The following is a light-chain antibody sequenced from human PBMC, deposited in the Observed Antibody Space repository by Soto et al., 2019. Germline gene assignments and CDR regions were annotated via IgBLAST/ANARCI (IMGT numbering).Light chain of an antibody. V-gene: IGKV4-1*01. J-gene: IGKJ5*01. Sequence: IVMTQSPDSLAVSLVESATINCKSSQSVLSSSNKKNYLAWHQQKPGQPPKLLIYDASNLEAGVPSRFRGSGSGTDFTFTISRLQPEDIATYYCQQYENLPTFGQGTRLEIK. CDR2: DAS. CDR3: QQYENLPT. CDR1: QSVLSSSNKKNY.